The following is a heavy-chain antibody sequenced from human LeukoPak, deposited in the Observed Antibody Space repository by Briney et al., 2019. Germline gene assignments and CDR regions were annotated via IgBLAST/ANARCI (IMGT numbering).Heavy chain of an antibody. J-gene: IGHJ4*02. CDR2: INHDGGDN. CDR3: AITGGPTVTAFDL. CDR1: GFIFRNYW. Sequence: GSLRLSCVASGFIFRNYWMSWVRQAPGKGLEWVANINHDGGDNSYVDSVKGRFTISRDNAKSSLYLQMNSLRVEDTAVYYCAITGGPTVTAFDLWGQGVLVTVSS. D-gene: IGHD4-17*01. V-gene: IGHV3-7*02.